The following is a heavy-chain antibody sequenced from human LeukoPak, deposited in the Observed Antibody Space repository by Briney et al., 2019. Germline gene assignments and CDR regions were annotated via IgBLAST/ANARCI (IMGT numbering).Heavy chain of an antibody. V-gene: IGHV1-18*01. CDR1: GYIFTNYG. CDR2: IGAYNGNT. D-gene: IGHD1-1*01. CDR3: ARDRQLRAWYFDL. J-gene: IGHJ2*01. Sequence: ASVKVSCTASGYIFTNYGISWVRQAPGQGLEWMGWIGAYNGNTNFAQELQGRVTMTTDTSTSTAYMELRSLRSDDTAVYYCARDRQLRAWYFDLWGRGTLVTVSS.